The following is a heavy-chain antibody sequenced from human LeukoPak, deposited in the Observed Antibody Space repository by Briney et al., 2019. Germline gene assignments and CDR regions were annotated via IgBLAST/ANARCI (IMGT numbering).Heavy chain of an antibody. J-gene: IGHJ4*02. V-gene: IGHV1-3*01. Sequence: ASVKVSCKASGYTFTSYAMHWVRQAPGQRLEWMGWINAGNGNTKYSQKFQGRVTITRDTSASTAYMELSSLRSEDTAVYYCAQGSGSYHNDPLGGGYWGQGTLVTVSS. CDR3: AQGSGSYHNDPLGGGY. CDR2: INAGNGNT. CDR1: GYTFTSYA. D-gene: IGHD3-10*01.